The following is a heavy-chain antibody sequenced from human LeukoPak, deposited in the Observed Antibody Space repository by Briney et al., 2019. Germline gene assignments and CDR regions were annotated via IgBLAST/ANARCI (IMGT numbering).Heavy chain of an antibody. CDR1: GGSISSGGYY. V-gene: IGHV4-31*03. Sequence: SETLSLTCTVSGGSISSGGYYWSWIRQHPGKGLEWIGYIYYSGSTYYNPSLKSRVTISVDTSKNQFSLKLSSVTAADTAVYYCARGDPYCSSTSCYVDYWGQGTLVTVSS. CDR3: ARGDPYCSSTSCYVDY. D-gene: IGHD2-2*01. J-gene: IGHJ4*02. CDR2: IYYSGST.